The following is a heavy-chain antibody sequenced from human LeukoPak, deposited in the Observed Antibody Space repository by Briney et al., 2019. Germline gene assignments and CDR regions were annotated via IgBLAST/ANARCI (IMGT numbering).Heavy chain of an antibody. J-gene: IGHJ4*01. Sequence: SETLSLTCTVSGYPISSGFFWGWIRQPPGKGLEWIGSSHHAGRTYYNPSLNSRVTISLDTSKNQFSLKLTSVTAAGTARYFCSRDHWDLSDSSPTDYWGQGVLVTVS. V-gene: IGHV4-38-2*02. CDR1: GYPISSGFF. CDR3: SRDHWDLSDSSPTDY. D-gene: IGHD7-27*01. CDR2: SHHAGRT.